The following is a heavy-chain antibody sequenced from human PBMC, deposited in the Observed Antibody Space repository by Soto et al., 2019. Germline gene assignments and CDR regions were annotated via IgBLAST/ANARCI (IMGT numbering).Heavy chain of an antibody. D-gene: IGHD3-10*01. CDR2: INSDGSST. CDR1: GFTFSSYW. Sequence: GGSLRLSCAASGFTFSSYWMHWVRQAAGKGLVWVSRINSDGSSTSYADSVKGRFTISRDNAKNTLYLQMNSLRAEDTAVYYCARAKPELLWFGELLYYGMDVWGQGTTVTVSS. CDR3: ARAKPELLWFGELLYYGMDV. J-gene: IGHJ6*02. V-gene: IGHV3-74*01.